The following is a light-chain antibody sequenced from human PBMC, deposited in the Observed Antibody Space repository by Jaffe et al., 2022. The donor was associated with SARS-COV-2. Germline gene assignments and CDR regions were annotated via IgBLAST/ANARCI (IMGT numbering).Light chain of an antibody. V-gene: IGKV1-39*01. J-gene: IGKJ2*01. Sequence: DIQMTQSPSSLSASVGDRVTISCRASQSINNYLNWFQQKPGKAPKLLIYAASSLHSGVPSRFSGSGSGTDFTLTITSLQPEDSAIYFCQQSYSSQDTFGQGTKLEIK. CDR2: AAS. CDR3: QQSYSSQDT. CDR1: QSINNY.